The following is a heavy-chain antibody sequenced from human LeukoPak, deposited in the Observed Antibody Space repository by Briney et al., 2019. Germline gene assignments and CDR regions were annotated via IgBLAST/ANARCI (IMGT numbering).Heavy chain of an antibody. Sequence: GGSLRLSCASPGLSLTDYGMHWVRQVPGRGLEWVAFIRYDGSREYYADSVKGRFTISRDNAKNSLYLQMNSLRAEDTAVYYCAELGITMIGGVWGKGTTVSISS. D-gene: IGHD3-10*02. CDR1: GLSLTDYG. V-gene: IGHV3-30*02. CDR2: IRYDGSRE. J-gene: IGHJ6*04. CDR3: AELGITMIGGV.